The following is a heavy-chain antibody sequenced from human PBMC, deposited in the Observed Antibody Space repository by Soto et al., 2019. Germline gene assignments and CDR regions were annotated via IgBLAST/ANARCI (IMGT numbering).Heavy chain of an antibody. J-gene: IGHJ4*02. CDR2: IYWDDDK. V-gene: IGHV2-5*02. CDR1: GFSLSSTRVA. CDR3: AHSVEAGLGYYFDY. Sequence: QITLKESGRTLVKPTQTLTLTCTFSGFSLSSTRVAVGWIRQPPGKALEWLALIYWDDDKRYSPFLKSRLTITKDTSKNQVVLTMTIMDPVDTATYYCAHSVEAGLGYYFDYWGQGTLVTVSS. D-gene: IGHD6-19*01.